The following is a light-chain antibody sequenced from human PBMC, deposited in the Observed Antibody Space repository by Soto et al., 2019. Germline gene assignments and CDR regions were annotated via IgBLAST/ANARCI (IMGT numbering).Light chain of an antibody. Sequence: QSALTQPASVSGSPGQSITISCTGTSSDVGGYDDGSWYQQHPGKAPKLILLGVSNRPSGISHRFSGSKSGNTASLTISGLQADDEADYYCSSSGGRNTLIFGGGTKLTVL. CDR2: GVS. CDR3: SSSGGRNTLI. V-gene: IGLV2-14*01. J-gene: IGLJ2*01. CDR1: SSDVGGYDD.